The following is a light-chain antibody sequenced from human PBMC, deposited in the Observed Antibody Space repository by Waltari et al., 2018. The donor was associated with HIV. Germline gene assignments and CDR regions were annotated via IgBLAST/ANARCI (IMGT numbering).Light chain of an antibody. V-gene: IGKV2-28*01. CDR1: QSLLHSSGYHY. CDR2: VAS. J-gene: IGKJ2*01. CDR3: MPALQTPYT. Sequence: IVMTQSPLSLPVTPGEPASISCSSSQSLLHSSGYHYLDWFLQKPGQSPQVLIYVASNRAAGVPDRFSGSGSGIDFTLKISRVEADDVGVYYCMPALQTPYTFGRGTKLEIK.